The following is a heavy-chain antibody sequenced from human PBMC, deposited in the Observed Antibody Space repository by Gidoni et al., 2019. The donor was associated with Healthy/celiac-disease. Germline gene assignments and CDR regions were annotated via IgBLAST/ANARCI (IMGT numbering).Heavy chain of an antibody. CDR3: AREGLIFGVVTIDY. J-gene: IGHJ4*02. Sequence: QLQLQESGPGLVKPSETLSLTCTVAGGAISSSRYDWGWIRQPPGKGLEWLGSIYYSGSTYYNPSLTSRVPIAVDTSKNQFSLKLSSVTAADTAVSSCAREGLIFGVVTIDYWGQGTLVTVSS. CDR2: IYYSGST. CDR1: GGAISSSRYD. D-gene: IGHD3-3*01. V-gene: IGHV4-39*07.